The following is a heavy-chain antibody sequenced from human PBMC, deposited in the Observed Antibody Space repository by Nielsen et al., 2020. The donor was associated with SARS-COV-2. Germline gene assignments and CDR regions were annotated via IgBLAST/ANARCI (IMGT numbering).Heavy chain of an antibody. V-gene: IGHV1-46*01. Sequence: ASVKVSCKASGYTFTTYYMHWVRQAPGQGLEWMGVINPGSGSTTYARKFQDRVTMTRDTSTSTVYMELSSLRSEDTAVYYCARHDSSSWYRDLPPYYGMDVWGQGTTVTVSS. J-gene: IGHJ6*02. CDR2: INPGSGST. CDR1: GYTFTTYY. D-gene: IGHD6-13*01. CDR3: ARHDSSSWYRDLPPYYGMDV.